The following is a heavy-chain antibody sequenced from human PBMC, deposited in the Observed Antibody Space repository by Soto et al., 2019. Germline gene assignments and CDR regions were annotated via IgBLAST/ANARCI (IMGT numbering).Heavy chain of an antibody. V-gene: IGHV5-51*03. Sequence: EVQLVQSGAEVKKPGESLKISCKGSGYIFTTYWIGWVRQMPGKGLEWMGIIYPGDSDTRYSPSFEGQVTITADKSISTAYLQWSSLKASDTAMYYCERARQAAISTGGFDYWGQGTLVTVSS. CDR2: IYPGDSDT. J-gene: IGHJ4*02. D-gene: IGHD6-25*01. CDR1: GYIFTTYW. CDR3: ERARQAAISTGGFDY.